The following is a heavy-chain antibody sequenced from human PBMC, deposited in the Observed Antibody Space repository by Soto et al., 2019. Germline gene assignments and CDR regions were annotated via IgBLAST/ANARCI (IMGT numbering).Heavy chain of an antibody. V-gene: IGHV5-51*01. Sequence: GASLKISCKGSGYSFTTYWIGWVRQMPGKGLEWMGIIYPGDSDTRYSPSFQGQVTISADKSISTAYLQWSSLKASDTAMYYCARQLTHTIFGVARKTGHYYGMDVWGQGTTVTVSS. J-gene: IGHJ6*02. CDR3: ARQLTHTIFGVARKTGHYYGMDV. D-gene: IGHD3-3*01. CDR2: IYPGDSDT. CDR1: GYSFTTYW.